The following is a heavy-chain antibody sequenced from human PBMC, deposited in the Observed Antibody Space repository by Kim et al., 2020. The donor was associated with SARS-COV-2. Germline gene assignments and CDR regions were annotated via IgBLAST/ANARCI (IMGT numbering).Heavy chain of an antibody. J-gene: IGHJ4*01. V-gene: IGHV3-7*01. CDR2: IKHDGSEK. Sequence: GGSLRLSCAASGFTFNTYWMTWVRQAPGKGLEWVANIKHDGSEKYYLDSVSGRFTISRDNAQNSLYLQMNTLRAEDTAVYYCARRYFDKYFFDYLGHGALVTVSS. CDR3: ARRYFDKYFFDY. D-gene: IGHD3-9*01. CDR1: GFTFNTYW.